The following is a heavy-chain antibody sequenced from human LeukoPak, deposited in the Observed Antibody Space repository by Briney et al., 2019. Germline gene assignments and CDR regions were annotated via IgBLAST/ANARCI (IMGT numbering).Heavy chain of an antibody. D-gene: IGHD2-15*01. CDR3: AKGTYRLLSSPYSYYFDY. J-gene: IGHJ4*02. Sequence: SETLSLTCTVSGGSISSYYWSWIRQPPGKGLEWIGYISYSGSTNYNPSLKSRVTISVDTSKNQFSLKLSSVTAADTAVYYCAKGTYRLLSSPYSYYFDYWGQGTLVTVSS. CDR1: GGSISSYY. CDR2: ISYSGST. V-gene: IGHV4-59*01.